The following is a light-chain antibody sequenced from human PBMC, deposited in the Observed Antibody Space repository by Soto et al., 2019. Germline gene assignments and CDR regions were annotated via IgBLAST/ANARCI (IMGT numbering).Light chain of an antibody. J-gene: IGKJ1*01. CDR1: QSISSW. V-gene: IGKV1-5*01. CDR2: DAS. CDR3: QQYSTYPWT. Sequence: DIQMTKSASTLSASVGARVTITCLASQSISSWLAWYQQKPGKAPKVLIFDASSLESGVPSRFSGSGSATEFTLTISSLQPDDFATYYCQQYSTYPWTFGQGTKVDI.